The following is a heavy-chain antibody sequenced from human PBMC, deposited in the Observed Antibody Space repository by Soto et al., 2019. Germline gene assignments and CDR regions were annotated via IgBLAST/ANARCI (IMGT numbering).Heavy chain of an antibody. Sequence: GGSLRLSCAASGFTFSSYWMSWVRQAPGKGLEWVANIKQDGSEKYYVDSVKGRFTISRDNAQNSLYLQMNSLRAEDTAVYYCAIEDNSCSHPGYWGHGTLVTVSS. D-gene: IGHD5-12*01. CDR2: IKQDGSEK. J-gene: IGHJ4*01. V-gene: IGHV3-7*01. CDR1: GFTFSSYW. CDR3: AIEDNSCSHPGY.